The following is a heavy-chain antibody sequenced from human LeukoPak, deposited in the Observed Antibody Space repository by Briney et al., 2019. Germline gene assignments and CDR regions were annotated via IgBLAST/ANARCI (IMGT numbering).Heavy chain of an antibody. CDR1: GFTFNNYA. D-gene: IGHD6-13*01. V-gene: IGHV3-23*01. CDR2: ITSSGDST. CDR3: AKVSSSWTVGFADY. J-gene: IGHJ4*02. Sequence: GGSLRLSCAASGFTFNNYAMGWVRQAPGKGLEWVSSITSSGDSTFYADSVKGRFTISRDSSKNTLYLQMNSLRAEDTAVYYCAKVSSSWTVGFADYWGQGTLVTVSS.